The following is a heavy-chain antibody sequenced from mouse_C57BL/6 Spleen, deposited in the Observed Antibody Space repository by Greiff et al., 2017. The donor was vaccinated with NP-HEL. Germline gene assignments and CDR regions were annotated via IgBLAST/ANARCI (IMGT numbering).Heavy chain of an antibody. CDR3: AREHYGSSYDWYFDV. V-gene: IGHV3-1*01. D-gene: IGHD1-1*01. CDR2: ISYSGST. Sequence: DVKLQESGPGMVKPSQSLSLTCTVTGYSITSGYDWHWIRHFPGNKLEWMGYISYSGSTNYNPSLKSRISITHDTSKNHFFLKLNSVTTEDTATYYCAREHYGSSYDWYFDVWGTGTTVTVSS. J-gene: IGHJ1*03. CDR1: GYSITSGYD.